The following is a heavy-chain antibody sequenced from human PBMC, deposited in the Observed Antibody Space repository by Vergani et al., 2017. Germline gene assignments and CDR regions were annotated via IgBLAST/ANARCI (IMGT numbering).Heavy chain of an antibody. CDR2: IHPADSDT. Sequence: EVQLVQSGAEVKKRGESLTISCQLSGYSFTNYWIGWVRQMPGKGLEWMVIIHPADSDTRYSPSFQGQVTISVDKSISTAYLQRSSLRASDSAMCYCAKLYERDSSGSKYFDYWGQGTLGTVSS. J-gene: IGHJ4*02. V-gene: IGHV5-51*01. CDR1: GYSFTNYW. D-gene: IGHD3-22*01. CDR3: AKLYERDSSGSKYFDY.